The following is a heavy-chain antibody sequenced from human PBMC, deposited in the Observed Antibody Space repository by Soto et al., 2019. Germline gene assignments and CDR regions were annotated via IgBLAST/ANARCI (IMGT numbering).Heavy chain of an antibody. CDR3: APLHFGTDV. CDR1: GFAFSIYS. J-gene: IGHJ6*02. Sequence: GGSLRLSCAASGFAFSIYSMNWVRQSPGKGLEWVSSISISSSYIYYADSVKGRFTISRDNAKNSLYLQMNSLRAEDTAVYYCAPLHFGTDVWGQGTTVTVSS. CDR2: ISISSSYI. V-gene: IGHV3-21*01.